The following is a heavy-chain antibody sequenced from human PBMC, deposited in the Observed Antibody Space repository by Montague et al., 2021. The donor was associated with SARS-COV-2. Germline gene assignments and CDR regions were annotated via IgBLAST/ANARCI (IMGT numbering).Heavy chain of an antibody. CDR3: ARDPWRITIFGVVTRYGMDV. CDR1: GGSVSSGSYY. V-gene: IGHV4-61*01. D-gene: IGHD3-3*01. CDR2: IYYSGST. J-gene: IGHJ6*02. Sequence: SETLSLTCIVSGGSVSSGSYYWSWIRQPPGKGLEWIGYIYYSGSTNSNPSLKSRVTISVDTSKNQFSLKLSSVTAADTAVYYCARDPWRITIFGVVTRYGMDVWGQGTTVTVSS.